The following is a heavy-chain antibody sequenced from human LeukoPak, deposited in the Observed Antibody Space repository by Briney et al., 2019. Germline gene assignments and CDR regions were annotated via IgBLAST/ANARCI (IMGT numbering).Heavy chain of an antibody. CDR2: IWYDGTSK. D-gene: IGHD3-10*01. Sequence: GGSLRLSCAASGFTLSNYGMHWVRQAPGKGLEWVAVIWYDGTSKYYGDSVKGQFTISRDTSKNTLYLQMNSLRTEDTAVYYCARSLEKDYHGSGTYYMNNWFDPWGQGTLVTVSS. CDR3: ARSLEKDYHGSGTYYMNNWFDP. J-gene: IGHJ5*02. CDR1: GFTLSNYG. V-gene: IGHV3-33*01.